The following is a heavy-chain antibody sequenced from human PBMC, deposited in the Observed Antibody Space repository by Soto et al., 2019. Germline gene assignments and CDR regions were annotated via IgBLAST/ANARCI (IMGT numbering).Heavy chain of an antibody. V-gene: IGHV3-33*01. J-gene: IGHJ6*02. Sequence: VQLVESGGGVVQPGGSLRLSCAASGFTFSSYGMHWVRQAPGKGLEWVAVIWYDGSNKYYADSVKGRFTISRDNSKNTLYLQMNSLRAEDTAVYYCARGRRIAVAGTYYYYYGMDVWGQGTTVTVSS. CDR3: ARGRRIAVAGTYYYYYGMDV. D-gene: IGHD6-19*01. CDR1: GFTFSSYG. CDR2: IWYDGSNK.